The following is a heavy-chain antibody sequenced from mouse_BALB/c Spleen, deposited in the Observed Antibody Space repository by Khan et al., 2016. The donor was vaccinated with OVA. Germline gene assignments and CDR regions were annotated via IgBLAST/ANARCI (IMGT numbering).Heavy chain of an antibody. Sequence: QVQLQQPGAELVRPGTSVKVSCKASGYAFTDYLIDWLKQRPGQGLEWIGVINPASGNTNYNEKFKGKATLSADKSSTTAYMQLSSLTSDDSAVSLCTRAGWGGFAYWGQGTLVTVSA. CDR2: INPASGNT. V-gene: IGHV1-54*01. CDR3: TRAGWGGFAY. D-gene: IGHD1-1*02. J-gene: IGHJ3*01. CDR1: GYAFTDYL.